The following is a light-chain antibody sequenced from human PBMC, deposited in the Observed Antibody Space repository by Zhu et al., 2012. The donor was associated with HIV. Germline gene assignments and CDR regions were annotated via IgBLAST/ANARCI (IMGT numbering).Light chain of an antibody. CDR1: QSVASY. Sequence: EIVMTQSPATLSVSPGERATLSCRASQSVASYLAWYQQNLARLPDSSCMAHPPGPLPTPTRFSGSGSGTEFTLTINNIQSEDVGIYYCQQYNDWPPWTFGRRDQGRKSN. V-gene: IGKV3-15*01. CDR2: AHP. CDR3: QQYNDWPPWT. J-gene: IGKJ1*01.